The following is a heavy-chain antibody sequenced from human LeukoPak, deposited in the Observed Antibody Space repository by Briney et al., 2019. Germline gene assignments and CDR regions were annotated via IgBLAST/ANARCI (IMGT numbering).Heavy chain of an antibody. Sequence: PGGSLRLSCSGSGFTFSTYAIHWVRQAPGKGPEYVSLINTSGDKTYYADSVKGRFTISRDNSKNTVSLQMSSLRDEDTAMYYCVKDLYKGETSTWYYLDYWGQGTLVTVSS. CDR1: GFTFSTYA. CDR3: VKDLYKGETSTWYYLDY. CDR2: INTSGDKT. J-gene: IGHJ4*02. V-gene: IGHV3-64D*06. D-gene: IGHD6-13*01.